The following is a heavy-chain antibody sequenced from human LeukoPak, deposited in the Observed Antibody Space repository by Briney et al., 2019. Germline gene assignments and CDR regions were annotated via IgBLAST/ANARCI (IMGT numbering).Heavy chain of an antibody. CDR2: VSGSGGST. D-gene: IGHD1-26*01. J-gene: IGHJ4*02. CDR1: GFTFSSYA. V-gene: IGHV3-23*01. CDR3: AKGLGGPTRPTDY. Sequence: PGGSLRLSCAVSGFTFSSYAMNWVRQAPGKGLEWVSGVSGSGGSTCYADSVKGRFTISRDNSKSTLYLQMNSLRAEDTAVYYCAKGLGGPTRPTDYWGQGTLVTVSS.